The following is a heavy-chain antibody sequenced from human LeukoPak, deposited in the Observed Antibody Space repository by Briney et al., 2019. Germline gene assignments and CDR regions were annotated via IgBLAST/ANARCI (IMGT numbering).Heavy chain of an antibody. J-gene: IGHJ4*02. CDR1: GGSISSYY. D-gene: IGHD6-25*01. Sequence: SETLSLTCTVSGGSISSYYWGWIRQPPGKGLEWIGSVHHSGNNHYNPSLKSRVTVSVDTSKNQFSLKVKSVSAADTAIFYCAKSRWIAAGPFDYWGQGSLVTVSS. V-gene: IGHV4-59*04. CDR2: VHHSGNN. CDR3: AKSRWIAAGPFDY.